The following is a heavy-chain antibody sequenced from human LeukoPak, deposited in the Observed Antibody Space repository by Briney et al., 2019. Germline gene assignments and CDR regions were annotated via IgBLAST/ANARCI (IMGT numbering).Heavy chain of an antibody. CDR1: GGSVSSGGNY. J-gene: IGHJ5*02. V-gene: IGHV4-61*08. CDR3: ARIVGATNWFDP. CDR2: IHYSGST. Sequence: PSETLSLTCTVSGGSVSSGGNYWSWIRQPPGKGLEWIGYIHYSGSTSHNPALKSRVTISVDTSKHQFSLKLSSVTAADTAVYYCARIVGATNWFDPWGQGTLVTVSS. D-gene: IGHD1-26*01.